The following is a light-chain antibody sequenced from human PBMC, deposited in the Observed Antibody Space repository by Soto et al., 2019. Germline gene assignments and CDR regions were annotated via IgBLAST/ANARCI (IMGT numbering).Light chain of an antibody. CDR1: QTVSNKY. CDR3: QHYGASRWT. J-gene: IGKJ1*01. CDR2: GAS. V-gene: IGKV3-20*01. Sequence: EGVLTQSPDTLSLSPGERATLSCRTSQTVSNKYLTWYQQKPGQPPRLLTYGASSRATGVPDRFSGSGSGTDFTLTISRLEPEDFGMYYCQHYGASRWTFSQGTKVDIK.